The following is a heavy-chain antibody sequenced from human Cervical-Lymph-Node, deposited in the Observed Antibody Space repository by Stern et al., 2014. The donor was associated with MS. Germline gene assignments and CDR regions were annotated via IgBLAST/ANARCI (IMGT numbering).Heavy chain of an antibody. CDR1: GFSLSTSGMC. J-gene: IGHJ4*02. Sequence: QVTLKESGPALVKPTQTLTLTCTFSGFSLSTSGMCVSWIRQPPGKALEWLALIDWDDDKYYSTSLKTRVSISKDTSKNQVVLIMTNMDPVDTATYYCARTPIPVFRGGQYFDYWGQGAPVTVSS. CDR3: ARTPIPVFRGGQYFDY. V-gene: IGHV2-70*01. D-gene: IGHD2-2*02. CDR2: IDWDDDK.